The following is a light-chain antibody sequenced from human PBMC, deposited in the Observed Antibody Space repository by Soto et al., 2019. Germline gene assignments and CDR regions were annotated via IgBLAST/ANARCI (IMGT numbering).Light chain of an antibody. Sequence: QSALTQPASVSGSPGQSITISCTGTSSDVGGYNYVSWYQQHPGKAPKLMIYEVSNRPSGVSNRFSGSKSGNTASLTISRLQAEDEADYYCSSYTSSSTRGVFGTGTKVTAL. CDR2: EVS. J-gene: IGLJ1*01. CDR3: SSYTSSSTRGV. CDR1: SSDVGGYNY. V-gene: IGLV2-14*01.